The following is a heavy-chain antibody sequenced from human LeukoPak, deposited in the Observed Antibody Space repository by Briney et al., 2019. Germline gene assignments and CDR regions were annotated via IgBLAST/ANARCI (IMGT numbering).Heavy chain of an antibody. V-gene: IGHV3-23*01. CDR1: GFTFSSYA. CDR2: ISPSDGNT. Sequence: GGSLRLSCAASGFTFSSYAMSWVRQAPGKGLEWGSAISPSDGNTFYAGSVKGRFTISRDNFKNTVYLQMNSLRAEDTAVYYCARSTSMVRGSFAYYFESWGQGTLVTVSS. D-gene: IGHD3-10*01. J-gene: IGHJ4*02. CDR3: ARSTSMVRGSFAYYFES.